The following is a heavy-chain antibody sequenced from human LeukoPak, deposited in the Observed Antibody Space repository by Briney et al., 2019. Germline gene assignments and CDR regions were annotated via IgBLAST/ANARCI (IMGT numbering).Heavy chain of an antibody. CDR2: IYYSGST. CDR3: ARVGKRYCSSTSCYTSGGDYYYYYMDV. J-gene: IGHJ6*03. V-gene: IGHV4-59*01. D-gene: IGHD2-2*02. CDR1: GGSISSYY. Sequence: PSETLSLTCTVSGGSISSYYWSWIRQPPGKGLEWIGYIYYSGSTNYNPSLKSRVTISVDTSKNQFSLKLSSVTAADTAVYYCARVGKRYCSSTSCYTSGGDYYYYYMDVWGKGTTVTVSS.